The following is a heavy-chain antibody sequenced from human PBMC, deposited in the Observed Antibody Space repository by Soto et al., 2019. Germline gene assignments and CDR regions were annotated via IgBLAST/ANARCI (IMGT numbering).Heavy chain of an antibody. D-gene: IGHD3-3*01. CDR1: GDSVSSNSAA. CDR3: ARESGYDFWSGYYYYYGMDV. Sequence: PSQTLSLTCAISGDSVSSNSAAWNWIRQSPSRGLEWLGRTYYRSKWYNDYAVSVKSRITINPDTSKNQFSLQLNPVTPEDTAVYYCARESGYDFWSGYYYYYGMDVWGQGTTVTVSS. V-gene: IGHV6-1*01. J-gene: IGHJ6*02. CDR2: TYYRSKWYN.